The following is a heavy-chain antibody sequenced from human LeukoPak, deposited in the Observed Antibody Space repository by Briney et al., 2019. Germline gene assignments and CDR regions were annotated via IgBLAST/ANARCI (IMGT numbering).Heavy chain of an antibody. CDR1: GFTFSSYS. Sequence: GGSLRLSCAASGFTFSSYSMNWVRQAPGKGLEWVSSISSTGSYIFYADSVKGRFTISRDDAKNSLYLQMNSLGAEDTARYYCARSPYSGSYGPFDYWGQGTLVTVSS. D-gene: IGHD1-26*01. J-gene: IGHJ4*02. V-gene: IGHV3-21*01. CDR3: ARSPYSGSYGPFDY. CDR2: ISSTGSYI.